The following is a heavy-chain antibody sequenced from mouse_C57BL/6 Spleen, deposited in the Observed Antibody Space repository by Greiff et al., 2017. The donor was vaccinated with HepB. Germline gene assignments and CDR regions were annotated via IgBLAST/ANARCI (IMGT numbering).Heavy chain of an antibody. Sequence: EVQLKESGGGLVKPGGSLKLSCAASGFTFSSYAMSWVRQTPEKRLEWVATISDGGSYTYYPDNVKGRFTISRDNAKNNLYLQMSHLKSEDTAMYYCARDGDGYYRGFAYWGQGTLVTVSA. CDR3: ARDGDGYYRGFAY. D-gene: IGHD2-3*01. CDR2: ISDGGSYT. V-gene: IGHV5-4*01. J-gene: IGHJ3*01. CDR1: GFTFSSYA.